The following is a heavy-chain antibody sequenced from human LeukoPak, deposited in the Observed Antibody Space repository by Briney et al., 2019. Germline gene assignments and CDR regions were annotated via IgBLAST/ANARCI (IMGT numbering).Heavy chain of an antibody. J-gene: IGHJ4*02. Sequence: GGSLRLSCAASGFTFSSYAMSWVRQAPGKGLEWVSAISGSGGNTYYADSVKGRFTISRDNSKNTLYLQMNSLRAEDTAVYYCAKDTSLWFGELLLDYWGQGTLVTVSS. CDR1: GFTFSSYA. CDR2: ISGSGGNT. V-gene: IGHV3-23*01. CDR3: AKDTSLWFGELLLDY. D-gene: IGHD3-10*01.